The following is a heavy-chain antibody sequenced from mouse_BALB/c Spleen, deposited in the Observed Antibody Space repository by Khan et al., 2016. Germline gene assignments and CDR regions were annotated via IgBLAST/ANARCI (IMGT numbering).Heavy chain of an antibody. J-gene: IGHJ2*01. V-gene: IGHV14-3*02. Sequence: VQLQQSGAELVKPGASVKLSCTASGFNIKDTYMHWVTQRPEQGLEWIGRIAPAHGNTKYDPKFQCKATITADTSSNTAYLHLSSLTSEDTTVYDCARRNAWGQGTTLTVSS. CDR3: ARRNA. CDR1: GFNIKDTY. CDR2: IAPAHGNT.